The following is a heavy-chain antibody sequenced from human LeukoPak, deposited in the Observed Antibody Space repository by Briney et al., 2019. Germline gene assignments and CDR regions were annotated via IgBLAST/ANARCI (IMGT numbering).Heavy chain of an antibody. CDR2: ISGSGGST. V-gene: IGHV3-23*01. CDR1: GFTFSSYA. CDR3: AKDPHSGSYSHWFDP. J-gene: IGHJ5*02. Sequence: GGSLRLPCAASGFTFSSYAMSWVRQAPGKGLEWVSAISGSGGSTYYADSVKGRFTISRDNSKNTLYLQMNSLRAEDTAVYYCAKDPHSGSYSHWFDPWGQGTLVTVSS. D-gene: IGHD1-26*01.